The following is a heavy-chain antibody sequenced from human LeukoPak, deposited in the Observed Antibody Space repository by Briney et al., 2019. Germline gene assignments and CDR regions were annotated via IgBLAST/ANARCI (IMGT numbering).Heavy chain of an antibody. D-gene: IGHD2-2*01. J-gene: IGHJ4*02. Sequence: PGGSLRLSCAASGFTLSSYWMSWVRQAPGKGLEWVANIKQDGNEKYYVDSVKGRFTISRDNAKNSLYLQMNSPRVEDTAVYYCARGGIVVVPADYWDYWGQGTLVTVSS. CDR3: ARGGIVVVPADYWDY. CDR1: GFTLSSYW. V-gene: IGHV3-7*01. CDR2: IKQDGNEK.